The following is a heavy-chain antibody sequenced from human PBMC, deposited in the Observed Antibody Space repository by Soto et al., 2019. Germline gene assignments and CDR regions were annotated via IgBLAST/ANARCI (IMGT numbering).Heavy chain of an antibody. Sequence: QVQLVQSGAEVKKPGSSVKVSCKASGGTFSSYAISWVRQAPGQGLEWMGGIIPIFGTANYAHKFQGRVTITADESTSPDDMELSSLRSEDTAVYYCARGGGYCSGGSCYSGGVDWFDPWGQGTLFTVSS. D-gene: IGHD2-15*01. V-gene: IGHV1-69*01. CDR3: ARGGGYCSGGSCYSGGVDWFDP. J-gene: IGHJ5*02. CDR2: IIPIFGTA. CDR1: GGTFSSYA.